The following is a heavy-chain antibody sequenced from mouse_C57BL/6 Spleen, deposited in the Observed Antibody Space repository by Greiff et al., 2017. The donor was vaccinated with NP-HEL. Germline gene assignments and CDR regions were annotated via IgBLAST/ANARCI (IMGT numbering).Heavy chain of an antibody. V-gene: IGHV3-6*01. CDR2: ISYDGSN. CDR3: ARPYDYSYWYFDV. D-gene: IGHD2-4*01. J-gene: IGHJ1*03. CDR1: GYSITSGYY. Sequence: EVQLQESGPGLVKPSQSLSLTCSVTGYSITSGYYWNWIRQFPGNKLEWMGYISYDGSNNYNPSLKNRISITRDTSKNQFFLKLNSVTTEDTATYYCARPYDYSYWYFDVWGTGTTVTVSS.